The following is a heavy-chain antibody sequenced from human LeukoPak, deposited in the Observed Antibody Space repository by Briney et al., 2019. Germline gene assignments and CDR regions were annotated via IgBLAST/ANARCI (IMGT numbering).Heavy chain of an antibody. CDR3: ARDWVSSSSDDY. CDR2: IRSSGSTI. V-gene: IGHV3-11*04. D-gene: IGHD6-6*01. CDR1: GFIFSDYY. Sequence: TGGSLRLSCAASGFIFSDYYMSWIRQAPGKGLEWVSHIRSSGSTIHYADSVKGRFTISRDNAKNSLYLQMNSLRAEDTAVYYCARDWVSSSSDDYWGQGTLVTVSS. J-gene: IGHJ4*02.